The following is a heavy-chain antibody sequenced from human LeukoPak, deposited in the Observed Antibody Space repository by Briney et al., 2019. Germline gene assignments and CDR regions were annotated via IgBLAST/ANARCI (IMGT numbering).Heavy chain of an antibody. CDR1: GFTFSSYW. V-gene: IGHV3-74*01. D-gene: IGHD2-21*01. CDR3: ARGLRILWLTDDAFDI. CDR2: INSDGSST. Sequence: PGGSLRLSCAASGFTFSSYWMHWVRQAPGKGLVWVSRINSDGSSTSYADSVKGRFTISGDNAKNTLYLQMNSLRAEDTAVYYCARGLRILWLTDDAFDIWGQGTMVTVSS. J-gene: IGHJ3*02.